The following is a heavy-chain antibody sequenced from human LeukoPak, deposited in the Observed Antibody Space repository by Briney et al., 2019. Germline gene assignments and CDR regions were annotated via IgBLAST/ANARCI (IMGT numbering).Heavy chain of an antibody. CDR1: EFTFSNHA. J-gene: IGHJ3*01. Sequence: GRSLRLSCAASEFTFSNHAMHWVRQAPGKGLEWVAVVSYDGSNKYYADSVKGRFTLSRDNSENTLYLQMNSLRADDTAVYYCARDRDYDFWSGWGAFDVWGQGTMVTVSS. CDR2: VSYDGSNK. CDR3: ARDRDYDFWSGWGAFDV. D-gene: IGHD3-3*01. V-gene: IGHV3-30-3*01.